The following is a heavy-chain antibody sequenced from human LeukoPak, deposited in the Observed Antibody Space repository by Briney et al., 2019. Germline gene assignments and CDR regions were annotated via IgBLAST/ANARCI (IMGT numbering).Heavy chain of an antibody. J-gene: IGHJ4*02. D-gene: IGHD4-17*01. CDR2: IYTSGST. V-gene: IGHV4-4*07. CDR3: ARHLSYGDLLLIFDY. CDR1: GGSISSYY. Sequence: PSETLSLTCTVSGGSISSYYWSWIRQPAGKGLEWIGRIYTSGSTYYNPSLKSRVTISVDTSKNQFSLKLSSVTAADTAVYYCARHLSYGDLLLIFDYWGQGTLVTVSS.